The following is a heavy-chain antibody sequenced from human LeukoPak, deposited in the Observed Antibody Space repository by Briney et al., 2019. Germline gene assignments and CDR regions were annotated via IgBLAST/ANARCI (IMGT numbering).Heavy chain of an antibody. CDR2: INHSGST. J-gene: IGHJ4*02. D-gene: IGHD5-12*01. CDR3: ARGSGYVSFDY. CDR1: GGSFSGYY. Sequence: SETLSLTCAVYGGSFSGYYWSWIRQPPGKGLEWIGEINHSGSTNYNPSLKSRVTISVDTSKNQFSLRLSSVTAADTAVYYCARGSGYVSFDYWGQGTLVTVSS. V-gene: IGHV4-34*01.